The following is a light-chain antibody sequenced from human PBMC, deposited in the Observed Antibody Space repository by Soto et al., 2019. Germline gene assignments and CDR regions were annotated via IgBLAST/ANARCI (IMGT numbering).Light chain of an antibody. V-gene: IGKV3D-15*01. CDR2: GAS. CDR1: PISIH. Sequence: VVTQSPASLSVSPGDRVTISCRSVPISIHLAWHHQRPGPAPTLLIYGASVRATGVPARSRGSRSGPPFTLTINSLQSEDYAVYFCQQYNNWPYTCGQGTKVDIK. J-gene: IGKJ2*01. CDR3: QQYNNWPYT.